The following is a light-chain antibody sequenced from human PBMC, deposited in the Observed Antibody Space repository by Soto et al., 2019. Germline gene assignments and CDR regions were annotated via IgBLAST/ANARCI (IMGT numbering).Light chain of an antibody. CDR3: QQYGSSPIT. CDR2: AAS. Sequence: IVLPQSPGTLSLSPGESVTLSCRASQSVSRRYFGGYQQKPGQGPRLLIYAASNRATGIPDRFSGSGSGTDFTLTISRLEPEDWAVYYCQQYGSSPITVGQGTRLEIK. J-gene: IGKJ5*01. V-gene: IGKV3-20*01. CDR1: QSVSRRY.